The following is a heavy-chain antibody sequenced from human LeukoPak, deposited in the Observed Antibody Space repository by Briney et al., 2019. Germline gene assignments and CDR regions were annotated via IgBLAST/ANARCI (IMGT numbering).Heavy chain of an antibody. Sequence: SETLSLTCAVYGGSFSGYYWSWVRQAPGKGLEWIGELNHSGNTNYNPSLKSRVTISLDTSKNQFSLKLNSVTAADTAVYYCVTEPGYCTGGRCYGGWFDPWGQGTLVTVSS. J-gene: IGHJ5*02. CDR2: LNHSGNT. CDR3: VTEPGYCTGGRCYGGWFDP. D-gene: IGHD2-15*01. V-gene: IGHV4-34*01. CDR1: GGSFSGYY.